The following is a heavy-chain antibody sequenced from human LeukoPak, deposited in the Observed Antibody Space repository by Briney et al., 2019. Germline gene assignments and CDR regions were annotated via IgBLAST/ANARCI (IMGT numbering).Heavy chain of an antibody. Sequence: SETLSLTCTVSGGSISSYYWSWIRQPPGKGLEWIGYIYYSGSTNYNPSLKSRVTISVDTSKNQFSLKLSSATAADTAVYYCARLSFGPRSDYWGQGTLVTVSS. D-gene: IGHD3-10*01. J-gene: IGHJ4*02. CDR2: IYYSGST. CDR3: ARLSFGPRSDY. V-gene: IGHV4-59*08. CDR1: GGSISSYY.